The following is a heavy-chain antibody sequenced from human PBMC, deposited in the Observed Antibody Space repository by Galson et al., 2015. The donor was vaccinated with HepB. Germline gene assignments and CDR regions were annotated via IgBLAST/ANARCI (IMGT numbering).Heavy chain of an antibody. CDR2: VDLADGET. Sequence: SCKVSGYTFTDYFIHWVHQAPGKGLEWMGLVDLADGETLYADEFQGRVTITADRSTGTAYMELSSLRSEDTAVYYCATDPKGGAIHWGQGTLVTVSS. CDR1: GYTFTDYF. CDR3: ATDPKGGAIH. D-gene: IGHD3-16*02. V-gene: IGHV1-69-2*01. J-gene: IGHJ4*02.